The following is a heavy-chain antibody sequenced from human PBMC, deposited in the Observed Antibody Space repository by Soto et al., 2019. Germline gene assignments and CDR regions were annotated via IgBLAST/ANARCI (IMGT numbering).Heavy chain of an antibody. CDR2: IYYSGST. Sequence: SETLSLTCTVSGGSISSGGYYWSWIRQHPGKGLEWIGYIYYSGSTYYNPSLKSRVTISVDPSKNQFSLKLSSVTAADTAVYYCARDLGYGDYVWFDPWGQGTLVTVSS. CDR1: GGSISSGGYY. CDR3: ARDLGYGDYVWFDP. J-gene: IGHJ5*02. V-gene: IGHV4-31*03. D-gene: IGHD4-17*01.